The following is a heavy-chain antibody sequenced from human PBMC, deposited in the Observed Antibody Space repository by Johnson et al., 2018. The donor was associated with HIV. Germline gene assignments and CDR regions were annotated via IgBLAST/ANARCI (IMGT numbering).Heavy chain of an antibody. CDR1: GFTFSSYA. V-gene: IGHV3-30*14. D-gene: IGHD3-16*01. Sequence: QVHLVESGGGVVQPGRSLRLSCAASGFTFSSYAMHWVRQAPGKGLEWVAVISYDGSNKYSADSVKGRSTLSRDTSKNTLYLQMTSLRAEDTALYYCARDGGVKGKGAFDIWGQGTMVTVSS. CDR2: ISYDGSNK. CDR3: ARDGGVKGKGAFDI. J-gene: IGHJ3*02.